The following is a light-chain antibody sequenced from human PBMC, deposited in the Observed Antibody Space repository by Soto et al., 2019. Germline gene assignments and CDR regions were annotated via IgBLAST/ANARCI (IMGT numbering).Light chain of an antibody. Sequence: IQLTQSPSSLSASVGDRVTITCRAGQSISNFLNWYQHKPGKAPNLLIYAASSLLSGVPSRFSGSGYGTDFPLTITSLQPEDFATYYCQQSYRSPYTFCQGTKLEIK. V-gene: IGKV1-39*01. CDR1: QSISNF. CDR3: QQSYRSPYT. J-gene: IGKJ2*01. CDR2: AAS.